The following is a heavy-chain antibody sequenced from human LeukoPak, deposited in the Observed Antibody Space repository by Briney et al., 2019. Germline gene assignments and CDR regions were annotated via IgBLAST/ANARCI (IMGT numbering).Heavy chain of an antibody. D-gene: IGHD1/OR15-1a*01. V-gene: IGHV4-34*01. CDR3: ARETSTWNSFEY. J-gene: IGHJ4*02. CDR2: INDSGDT. CDR1: GGSFSGYY. Sequence: SETLSLTCAVYGGSFSGYYWSWIRHSPGRGLEWIGQINDSGDTDYNPSLKSRVTISIDTTKKQFSLRLRSVTAADTALYYCARETSTWNSFEYWGQGTAVTVSS.